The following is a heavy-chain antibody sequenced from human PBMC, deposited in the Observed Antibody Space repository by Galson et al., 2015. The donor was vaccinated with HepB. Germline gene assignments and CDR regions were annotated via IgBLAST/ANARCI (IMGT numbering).Heavy chain of an antibody. Sequence: SVKVSCKASGYTFTSYAMHWVRQAPGQRLEWMGWINAGNGNTKYSQKFQGRVTITRDTSASTAYMELSSLRSEDTAVYYCARVRRSYGSTEYYGMDVWGQGTTVTVSS. V-gene: IGHV1-3*01. D-gene: IGHD1-26*01. CDR1: GYTFTSYA. J-gene: IGHJ6*02. CDR3: ARVRRSYGSTEYYGMDV. CDR2: INAGNGNT.